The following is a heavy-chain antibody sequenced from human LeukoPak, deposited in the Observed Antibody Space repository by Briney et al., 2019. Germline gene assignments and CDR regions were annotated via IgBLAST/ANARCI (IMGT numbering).Heavy chain of an antibody. Sequence: GGSLRLSCAASGFSFNNDAMSWVRQAPGKGLEWISDINAFGSATYYAKSVKGRFTISRDNSNNILYLQMNSLRVEDTVLYYCAKEKSFTGPADDWGQGTLVTVSS. CDR1: GFSFNNDA. V-gene: IGHV3-23*01. J-gene: IGHJ4*02. CDR2: INAFGSAT. D-gene: IGHD1-14*01. CDR3: AKEKSFTGPADD.